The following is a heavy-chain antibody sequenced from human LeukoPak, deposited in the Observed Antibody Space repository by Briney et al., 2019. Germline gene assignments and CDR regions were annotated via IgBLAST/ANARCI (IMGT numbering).Heavy chain of an antibody. J-gene: IGHJ4*02. D-gene: IGHD5-18*01. CDR3: ARRQSDTALDY. V-gene: IGHV3-23*01. CDR1: GFTFSSYA. CDR2: ISGSGGST. Sequence: GGSLRLFCEASGFTFSSYAMSWVRQAPGKGLEWVSAISGSGGSTNYADSVKGRFTISRDNSKNTLYLLMNSLRAEDTAVYYCARRQSDTALDYWGQGTLVTVSS.